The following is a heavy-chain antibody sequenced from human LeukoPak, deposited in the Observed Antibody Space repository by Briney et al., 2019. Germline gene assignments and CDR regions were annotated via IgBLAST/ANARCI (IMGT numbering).Heavy chain of an antibody. D-gene: IGHD6-19*01. J-gene: IGHJ4*02. V-gene: IGHV3-48*03. CDR2: VSSSGTTT. CDR1: GFSFSVYE. Sequence: GGSLRLSCAASGFSFSVYEMHWVRQAPGKGLEWISDVSSSGTTTYYADSVKGRFTISRDNARNSLYLQMNSLRAEDTAVYCCTTLTVASNFDYWGQGTLVTVSS. CDR3: TTLTVASNFDY.